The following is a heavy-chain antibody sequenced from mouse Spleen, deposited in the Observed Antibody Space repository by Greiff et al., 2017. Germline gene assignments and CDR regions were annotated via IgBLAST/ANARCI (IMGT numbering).Heavy chain of an antibody. CDR1: GYTFTSYW. Sequence: QVQLQQSGAELVMPGASVKLSCKASGYTFTSYWMHWVKQRPGQGLEWIGEIDPSDSYTNYNQKFKGKATLTVDKSSSTAYMQLSSLTSEDSAVYYCARKGEPAWFAYWGQGTLVTVSA. CDR3: ARKGEPAWFAY. J-gene: IGHJ3*01. V-gene: IGHV1-69*01. CDR2: IDPSDSYT.